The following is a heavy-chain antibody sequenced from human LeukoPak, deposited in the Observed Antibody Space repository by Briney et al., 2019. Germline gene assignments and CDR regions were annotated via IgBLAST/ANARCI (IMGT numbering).Heavy chain of an antibody. CDR3: ARDGSPRYYFDY. D-gene: IGHD3-10*01. CDR1: GFTFDDYA. Sequence: GGSLRLSCAASGFTFDDYAMHWVRQAPGKGLEWVSGISWNSGSIGYADSVKGRFTISRDNAKNSLYLQMNSLRAEDTALYYCARDGSPRYYFDYWGQGTLVTVSS. J-gene: IGHJ4*02. V-gene: IGHV3-9*01. CDR2: ISWNSGSI.